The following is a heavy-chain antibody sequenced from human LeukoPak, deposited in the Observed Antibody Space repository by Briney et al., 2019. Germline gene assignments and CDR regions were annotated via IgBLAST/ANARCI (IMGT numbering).Heavy chain of an antibody. CDR2: INPNSGGT. CDR3: ARSIRGIAAAGRIDP. CDR1: GYTFTGYY. J-gene: IGHJ5*02. Sequence: ASVKVSCKASGYTFTGYYMHWVRQAPGQGLEWMGWINPNSGGTNYAQKFQGRVTMTRDTSISTAYMELSRLRSDDTAVYYCARSIRGIAAAGRIDPWGQGTLVTVSS. D-gene: IGHD6-13*01. V-gene: IGHV1-2*02.